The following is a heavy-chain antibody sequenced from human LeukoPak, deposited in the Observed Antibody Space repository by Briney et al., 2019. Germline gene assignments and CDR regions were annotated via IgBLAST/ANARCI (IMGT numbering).Heavy chain of an antibody. CDR3: ARALYNWNDVGYDY. D-gene: IGHD1-1*01. Sequence: ASVKVSCKASGYTFTGYYMHWVRQAPGQGLEWMGWINPNSGGTNYAQKFQGRVTMTRDTSISTAYMELSRLRSDDTAVYYCARALYNWNDVGYDYWGQGTLVTVSS. CDR2: INPNSGGT. J-gene: IGHJ4*02. CDR1: GYTFTGYY. V-gene: IGHV1-2*02.